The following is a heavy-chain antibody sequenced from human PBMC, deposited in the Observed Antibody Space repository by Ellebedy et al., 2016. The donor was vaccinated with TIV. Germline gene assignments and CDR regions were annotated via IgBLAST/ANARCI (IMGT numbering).Heavy chain of an antibody. V-gene: IGHV4-59*01. J-gene: IGHJ3*02. CDR3: ARDRNIKDAFDI. CDR2: VYYSGST. Sequence: MPGGSLRLSCTVSGGSISSYFWIWVRQPPGKGLEWIGYVYYSGSTKYNPSLKSRVTISVDASENQFSLKLNSVTMADTAIYYCARDRNIKDAFDIWGQGKMVTVSS. CDR1: GGSISSYF.